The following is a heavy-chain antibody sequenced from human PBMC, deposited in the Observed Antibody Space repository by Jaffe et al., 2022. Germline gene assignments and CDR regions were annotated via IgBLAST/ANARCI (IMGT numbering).Heavy chain of an antibody. CDR2: IRSKANGGTT. CDR1: GFTFGDYS. CDR3: ARDPVGATQAFDI. J-gene: IGHJ3*02. D-gene: IGHD1-26*01. Sequence: EVQLVESGGGLVQPGRSLRLSCISYGFTFGDYSLSWVRQAPGKGLEWISFIRSKANGGTTEYAASVIGRFTISRDDSKSIAYLQMNSLKIEDTAVYYCARDPVGATQAFDIWGQGTMVTVSS. V-gene: IGHV3-49*04.